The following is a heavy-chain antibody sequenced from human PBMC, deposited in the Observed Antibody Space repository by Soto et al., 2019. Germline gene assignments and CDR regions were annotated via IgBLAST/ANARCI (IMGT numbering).Heavy chain of an antibody. Sequence: GASVKVSFKASGGTFSSYAISWVRQAPGQGLEWMGGIIPIFGTANYAQKFQGRVTITADESTSTAYMELSSLRSEDTAVYYCARDRRRGYCSSTSCYGGMDVWGQGTTVTVSS. J-gene: IGHJ6*02. V-gene: IGHV1-69*13. CDR1: GGTFSSYA. D-gene: IGHD2-2*01. CDR2: IIPIFGTA. CDR3: ARDRRRGYCSSTSCYGGMDV.